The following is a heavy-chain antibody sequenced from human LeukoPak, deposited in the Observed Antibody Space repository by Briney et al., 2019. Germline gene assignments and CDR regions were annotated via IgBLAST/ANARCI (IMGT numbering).Heavy chain of an antibody. CDR1: GASLGRSY. J-gene: IGHJ4*02. Sequence: SETLSLTCTVSGASLGRSYWSWLRLPPGKGLEWIGYVHYTGSTKYSTSLQSRVTVSVDTSKNQFSLKLRSVTAADTAVYYCARHYGEGGRLFDWLFNFWGRGTLVTVSS. V-gene: IGHV4-59*08. D-gene: IGHD3-9*01. CDR2: VHYTGST. CDR3: ARHYGEGGRLFDWLFNF.